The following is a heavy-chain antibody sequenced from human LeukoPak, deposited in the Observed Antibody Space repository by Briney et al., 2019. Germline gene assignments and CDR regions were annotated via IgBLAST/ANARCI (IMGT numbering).Heavy chain of an antibody. CDR2: IGIAGDT. V-gene: IGHV3-13*01. Sequence: GGSLRLSCAACGFTFSSYDMHWVRQTTGKGLEWVSSIGIAGDTYYPGSVKGRFTISRENAKNSLYLQMNSLRAGDTAVYYCARAPPYSSASWGYYGMDVWGQGTTVTVSS. CDR1: GFTFSSYD. CDR3: ARAPPYSSASWGYYGMDV. J-gene: IGHJ6*02. D-gene: IGHD6-6*01.